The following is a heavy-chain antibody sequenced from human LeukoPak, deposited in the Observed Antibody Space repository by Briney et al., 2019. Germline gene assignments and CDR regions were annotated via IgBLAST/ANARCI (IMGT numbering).Heavy chain of an antibody. CDR2: INPNSGGT. J-gene: IGHJ1*01. CDR1: GYTFTGYY. D-gene: IGHD3-9*01. CDR3: ASWYYDILTGYTPFQH. V-gene: IGHV1-2*02. Sequence: ASVKVSCKASGYTFTGYYMHWVRQAPGQGLEWMGWINPNSGGTNYAQKFQGRVTMTTDTSTSTAYMELRSLRSDDTAVYYCASWYYDILTGYTPFQHWGQGTLVTVSS.